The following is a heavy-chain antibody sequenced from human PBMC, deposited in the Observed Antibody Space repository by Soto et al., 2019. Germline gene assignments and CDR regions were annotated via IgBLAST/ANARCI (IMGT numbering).Heavy chain of an antibody. CDR1: GYTFTSYY. J-gene: IGHJ4*02. CDR3: ARSVVDTAICDY. D-gene: IGHD5-18*01. CDR2: INPSGGST. Sequence: QVQLVQSGAEVKKPGASVKVSCKASGYTFTSYYMHWVRQAPGQGLEWMGIINPSGGSTSYAQKFRGRVTMTRDTSTSTVYMELSSLRSEDTAVYYCARSVVDTAICDYWGQGTLVTVSS. V-gene: IGHV1-46*01.